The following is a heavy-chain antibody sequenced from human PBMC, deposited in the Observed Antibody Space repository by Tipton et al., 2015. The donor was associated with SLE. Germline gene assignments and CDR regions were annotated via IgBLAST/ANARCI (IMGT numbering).Heavy chain of an antibody. D-gene: IGHD6-13*01. J-gene: IGHJ2*01. Sequence: RSLRLSCAASGFTLSDYAMSWVRQAPGKGLVWVAGISWNSGDIHYEDSVKGRFTISRDNAKNSLHLQMNNLRGEDTALYYCVKDFGAAGVDWYFDLWGRGTLVTVSS. V-gene: IGHV3-9*01. CDR2: ISWNSGDI. CDR1: GFTLSDYA. CDR3: VKDFGAAGVDWYFDL.